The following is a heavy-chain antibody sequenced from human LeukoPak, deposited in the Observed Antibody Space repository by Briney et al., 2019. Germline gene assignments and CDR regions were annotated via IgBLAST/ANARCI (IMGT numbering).Heavy chain of an antibody. D-gene: IGHD1-26*01. Sequence: LVKVSCKASGGTFSSYAISWVRQAPGQGLEWMGGIIPIFGTANYAQKFQGRVTITADESTSTAYMELSSLRSEDTAVYYCARDRGSREDGMDVWGQGTTVTVSS. CDR2: IIPIFGTA. CDR3: ARDRGSREDGMDV. CDR1: GGTFSSYA. J-gene: IGHJ6*02. V-gene: IGHV1-69*13.